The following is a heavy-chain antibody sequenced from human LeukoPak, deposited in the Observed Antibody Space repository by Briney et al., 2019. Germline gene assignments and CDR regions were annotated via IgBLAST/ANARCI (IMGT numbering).Heavy chain of an antibody. CDR3: ASQSLTYYYDSSGQHDAFDI. Sequence: PGGSLRLSCAASGFTFSSYAMSWVRQAPGKGLEWVSAISGSGGSTYYADSVKGRFTISRDNSKNTLYLQMNSLRAEDTAVYYCASQSLTYYYDSSGQHDAFDIWGQGTMVTVSS. CDR1: GFTFSSYA. V-gene: IGHV3-23*01. D-gene: IGHD3-22*01. CDR2: ISGSGGST. J-gene: IGHJ3*02.